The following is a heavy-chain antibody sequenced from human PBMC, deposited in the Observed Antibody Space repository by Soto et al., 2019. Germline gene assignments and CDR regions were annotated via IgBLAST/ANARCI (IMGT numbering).Heavy chain of an antibody. D-gene: IGHD4-4*01. CDR1: GVSLRNPGVG. V-gene: IGHV2-5*01. CDR3: APRRRVYSDSFAEFQI. Sequence: QITFKETGPTLVKPTQTLTLTCTSSGVSLRNPGVGVGGFRQTPGKALEWLALIFWTNDVRYSPSLRSRLPSTEHNSSNRVVLTATNVAPMEQGSYYGAPRRRVYSDSFAEFQIWGQGTVLSISS. CDR2: IFWTNDV. J-gene: IGHJ4*02.